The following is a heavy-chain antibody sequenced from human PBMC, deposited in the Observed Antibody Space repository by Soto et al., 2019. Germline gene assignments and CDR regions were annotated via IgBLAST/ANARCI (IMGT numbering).Heavy chain of an antibody. V-gene: IGHV4-31*03. CDR2: IYYSGST. J-gene: IGHJ6*03. CDR1: GGSISSGGYY. Sequence: SETLSLTCTVSGGSISSGGYYWSWIRQHPGKGQEWIGYIYYSGSTYYNTSLKSRVTISVDTSKNQFSLKLSSVTAAETAVYYCARGAWGVSYYYYYYMDVWGKGTTVTVSS. D-gene: IGHD2-8*01. CDR3: ARGAWGVSYYYYYYMDV.